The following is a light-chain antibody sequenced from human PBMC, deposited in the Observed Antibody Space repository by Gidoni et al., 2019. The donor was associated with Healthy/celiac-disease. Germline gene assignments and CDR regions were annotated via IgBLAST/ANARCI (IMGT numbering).Light chain of an antibody. J-gene: IGKJ3*01. CDR2: DAS. CDR3: QQRSNWLT. Sequence: EIVLTQSPATLSLSPGERATLSCRASQSVSSYLAWYQQKPGQAPRLRIYDASNRATGIPARFSGSGSGTDFTLTISSLEPEDFAVYYCQQRSNWLTFGPXTKVDIK. V-gene: IGKV3-11*01. CDR1: QSVSSY.